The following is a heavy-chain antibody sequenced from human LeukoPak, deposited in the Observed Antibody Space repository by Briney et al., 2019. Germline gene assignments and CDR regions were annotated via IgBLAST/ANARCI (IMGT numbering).Heavy chain of an antibody. CDR2: ISYDGSNE. CDR3: ARKTFYSSGWYGAFDI. V-gene: IGHV3-30-3*01. Sequence: SCKASGYTFTGYYMHWVRQAPGKGLEWVAVISYDGSNEYFADSVKGRFTISRDNSKSTLYLQMNSLRAEDTALYYCARKTFYSSGWYGAFDIWGQGTLVTVSS. CDR1: GYTFTGYY. D-gene: IGHD6-19*01. J-gene: IGHJ3*02.